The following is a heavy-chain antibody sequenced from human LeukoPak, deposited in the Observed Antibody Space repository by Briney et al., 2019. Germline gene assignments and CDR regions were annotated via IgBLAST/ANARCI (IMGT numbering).Heavy chain of an antibody. CDR3: ARKTRIHGGFVP. Sequence: ASVKVSCKASGYIFTNYDINWVRQATGQGLEWMGWMNPNSGNTGYAQKFQGRVTMTRNTSISTAYMELSSLRSEDTAVYYCARKTRIHGGFVPWGQGTLVTVSS. V-gene: IGHV1-8*01. D-gene: IGHD1/OR15-1a*01. J-gene: IGHJ5*02. CDR2: MNPNSGNT. CDR1: GYIFTNYD.